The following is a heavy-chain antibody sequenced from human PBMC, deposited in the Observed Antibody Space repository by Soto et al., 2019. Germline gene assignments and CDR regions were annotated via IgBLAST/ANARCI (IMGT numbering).Heavy chain of an antibody. V-gene: IGHV4-34*01. CDR1: GGSFSGYY. J-gene: IGHJ6*02. CDR2: INHSGST. Sequence: QVQLQQWGAGLLKPSETLSLTCAVYGGSFSGYYWSWIRQHPGKGLEWIGEINHSGSTNYNPSLKSRVTISVDTSKNQFSLKLSSVTAADTAVYYCARGRSYSSASTDYYGMDVWGQGTTVTVS. CDR3: ARGRSYSSASTDYYGMDV. D-gene: IGHD6-6*01.